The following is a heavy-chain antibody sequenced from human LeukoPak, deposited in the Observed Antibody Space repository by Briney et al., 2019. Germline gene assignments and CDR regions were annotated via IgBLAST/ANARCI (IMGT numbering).Heavy chain of an antibody. J-gene: IGHJ3*02. V-gene: IGHV4-59*01. CDR2: IYYIGST. CDR1: GDSISSYY. CDR3: ARDYAFDI. Sequence: SETLSLTCTLSGDSISSYYWSWIRQPPGKGLEWIGYIYYIGSTNDNPSLKSRVTISVDTSKNQFSLKLSSVTAADTAVYYCARDYAFDIWGQGTMVTVSS.